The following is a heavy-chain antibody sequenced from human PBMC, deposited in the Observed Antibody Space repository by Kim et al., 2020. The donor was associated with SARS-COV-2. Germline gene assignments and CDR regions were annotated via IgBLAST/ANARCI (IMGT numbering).Heavy chain of an antibody. Sequence: ASVKVSCKASGYTFTTYVINWVRQAPGQGLDWMGWINTNTGDPTYAQGLTGRFVFSLDTSVSTTYLQISSLKAEDTAVYYCMRGLAGKVGDYWGHGALVTVSS. D-gene: IGHD3-10*01. CDR2: INTNTGDP. J-gene: IGHJ4*01. CDR1: GYTFTTYV. V-gene: IGHV7-4-1*02. CDR3: MRGLAGKVGDY.